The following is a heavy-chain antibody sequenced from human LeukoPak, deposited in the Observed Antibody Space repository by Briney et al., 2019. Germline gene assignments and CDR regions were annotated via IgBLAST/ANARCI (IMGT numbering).Heavy chain of an antibody. J-gene: IGHJ4*02. V-gene: IGHV1-2*02. Sequence: ASVKVSCKTSGYTFTGYFIHWVRQAPGPGLEWMGWINPNSGGTSNLQKFQGRVAMTRDTSISTAYMDLSRLRSDDTAVYYCARGRAGDYFDYWGQGTLVTVSS. CDR1: GYTFTGYF. CDR3: ARGRAGDYFDY. CDR2: INPNSGGT.